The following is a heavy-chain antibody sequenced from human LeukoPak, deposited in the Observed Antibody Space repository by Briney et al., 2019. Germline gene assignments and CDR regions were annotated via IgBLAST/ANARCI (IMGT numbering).Heavy chain of an antibody. Sequence: SETLSLTCDVYGGSFSGYYWSWIRQPPGKGLEWIGEINHSGSTNYNPSLKSRVTISVDTSKNQFSLKLSSVTAADTAVYYCARVQKVWRKYYYDSSGYYDYWGQGTLVTVSS. V-gene: IGHV4-34*01. CDR3: ARVQKVWRKYYYDSSGYYDY. CDR2: INHSGST. J-gene: IGHJ4*02. D-gene: IGHD3-22*01. CDR1: GGSFSGYY.